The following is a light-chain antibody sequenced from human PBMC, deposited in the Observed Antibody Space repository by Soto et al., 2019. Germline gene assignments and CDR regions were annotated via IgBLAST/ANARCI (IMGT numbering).Light chain of an antibody. CDR3: SSYGGSDNYV. J-gene: IGLJ1*01. Sequence: QSVLTQPPSASGSPGQSVTISCTGTSSDVGGYNFVSWYQHHPGKAPKLMIYEATKRPSGVPDRFSGSKSGNTASLTVSGLQAEDEADYYCSSYGGSDNYVFGTGTKLTVL. CDR2: EAT. V-gene: IGLV2-8*01. CDR1: SSDVGGYNF.